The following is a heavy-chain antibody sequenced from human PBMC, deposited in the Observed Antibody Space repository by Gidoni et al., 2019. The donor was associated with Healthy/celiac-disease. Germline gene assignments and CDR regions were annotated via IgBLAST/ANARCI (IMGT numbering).Heavy chain of an antibody. V-gene: IGHV2-26*01. CDR1: GFSLTNARMG. D-gene: IGHD2-21*02. J-gene: IGHJ5*02. CDR3: ARIKFGGNSIWFDP. Sequence: QVTLKESGPVLVKPTETLTLTCTVSGFSLTNARMGVSWIRQPPGRALEWLAHIFSNDEKFYSTSLKSRLTISKDTSKSQVVLTMTNMDPVDTATYYCARIKFGGNSIWFDPWGQGTLVTVSS. CDR2: IFSNDEK.